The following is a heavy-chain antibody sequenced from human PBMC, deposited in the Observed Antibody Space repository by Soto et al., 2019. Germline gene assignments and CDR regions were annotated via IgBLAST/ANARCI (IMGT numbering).Heavy chain of an antibody. CDR3: ASSYGSGYRAFDY. CDR2: INPILSMS. V-gene: IGHV1-69*02. Sequence: QVQLVQSGAEVKKPGSSVRVSCKASGDTFSFYSINWVRQAPGLGLEWMGRINPILSMSNYAQRFQGRVTVTADKSTSTAYMELSSLRSEGTAMYYCASSYGSGYRAFDYWGQGALVTVSS. D-gene: IGHD3-10*01. CDR1: GDTFSFYS. J-gene: IGHJ4*02.